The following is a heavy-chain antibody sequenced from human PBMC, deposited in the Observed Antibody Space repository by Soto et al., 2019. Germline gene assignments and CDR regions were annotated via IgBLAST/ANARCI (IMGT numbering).Heavy chain of an antibody. CDR3: ARDRIEAAGTPRFNYYYGMDV. D-gene: IGHD6-13*01. CDR1: GFTVSSTY. V-gene: IGHV3-53*01. CDR2: IYGGLTT. Sequence: GGSLRLSCAASGFTVSSTYMTWVHQAPGKGLEWVSVIYGGLTTSYADSVKGRFTISRDNSKNTVFLQMNSLGGEDTAVYYCARDRIEAAGTPRFNYYYGMDVWGQGTTVT. J-gene: IGHJ6*02.